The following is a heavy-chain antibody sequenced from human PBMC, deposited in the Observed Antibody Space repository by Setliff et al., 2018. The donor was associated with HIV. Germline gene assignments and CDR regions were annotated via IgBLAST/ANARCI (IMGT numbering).Heavy chain of an antibody. CDR1: GGSFSGYY. V-gene: IGHV4-34*01. J-gene: IGHJ4*02. CDR3: ARKNRYCSGGSCYYFDS. Sequence: SETLSLTCAVYGGSFSGYYWSWIRQHPGKGLEWIAYIYYSGSTYYNPSLKSRVTISVDTSKNQFSLKLSSVTAADTAVYYCARKNRYCSGGSCYYFDSWGLGTLVTVSS. D-gene: IGHD2-15*01. CDR2: IYYSGST.